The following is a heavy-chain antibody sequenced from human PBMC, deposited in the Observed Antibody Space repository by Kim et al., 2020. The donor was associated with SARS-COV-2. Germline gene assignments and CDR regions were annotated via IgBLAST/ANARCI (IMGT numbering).Heavy chain of an antibody. CDR2: ISGSGYST. J-gene: IGHJ6*02. V-gene: IGHV3-23*01. Sequence: GGSLRLSCAASGFTFSSYAMSWVRQAPGKGLEWVSAISGSGYSTYYADSVKGRFTISRDNSKNTLYLQMNSLRAEDTAAYYCAKDHAASLYGMDVWGQGTTVTVSS. CDR3: AKDHAASLYGMDV. CDR1: GFTFSSYA.